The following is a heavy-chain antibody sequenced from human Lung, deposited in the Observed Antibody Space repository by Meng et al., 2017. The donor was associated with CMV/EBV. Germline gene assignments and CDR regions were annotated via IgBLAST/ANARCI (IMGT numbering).Heavy chain of an antibody. CDR3: ARCKSYYVCYNGFDV. V-gene: IGHV3-48*04. D-gene: IGHD3-10*02. CDR1: GFTFSSYY. CDR2: ISSSGSII. J-gene: IGHJ6*02. Sequence: GESLKISCAASGFTFSSYYMTWVRRAPGKGLEWMAYISSSGSIIHYADSVKGRFTISRDNAKKSLYLQMNSLRAEDTAVYYCARCKSYYVCYNGFDVWGQGTTVTVSS.